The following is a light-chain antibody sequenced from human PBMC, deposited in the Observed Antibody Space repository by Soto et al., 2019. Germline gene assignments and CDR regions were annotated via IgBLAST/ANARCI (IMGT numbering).Light chain of an antibody. CDR1: QSVSSY. V-gene: IGKV3-11*01. CDR3: EQRSNWP. CDR2: DAS. J-gene: IGKJ5*01. Sequence: EIVLTQSPATLSLSPGERATLSCRASQSVSSYLAWYQQKPGQAPRLLIYDASNRATGIPARFSGSGSGTDFTLTIGSLEPEDFAVYYCEQRSNWPFGQGTRLEIK.